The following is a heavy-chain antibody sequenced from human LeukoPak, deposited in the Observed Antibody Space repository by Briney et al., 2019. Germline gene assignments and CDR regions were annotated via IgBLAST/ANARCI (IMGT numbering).Heavy chain of an antibody. D-gene: IGHD3-22*01. V-gene: IGHV3-23*01. CDR1: GFTFSSYA. CDR3: AKDTPVAYYYDGSGYPGDV. J-gene: IGHJ6*04. CDR2: ISGSGGST. Sequence: PGGSLRLSCAASGFTFSSYAMSWVRQAPGKGLEWVSAISGSGGSTYYADSVKGRFTISRDNSKNTLYRQMNSLRAEDTAVYYCAKDTPVAYYYDGSGYPGDVWGKGTTVTVSS.